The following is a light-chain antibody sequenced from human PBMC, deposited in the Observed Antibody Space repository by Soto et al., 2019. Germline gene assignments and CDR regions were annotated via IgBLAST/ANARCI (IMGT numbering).Light chain of an antibody. V-gene: IGLV2-14*01. J-gene: IGLJ2*01. Sequence: QSALTQPVSVSGSPGQSITISCTGTSSDVGGYNYVSWYQQHPGKAPKLMIYEVTKRPSGVSNRFSGSKSGNTASLTISGLQAEDESDYYCSSYTSISILVFGGGTKLTVL. CDR1: SSDVGGYNY. CDR3: SSYTSISILV. CDR2: EVT.